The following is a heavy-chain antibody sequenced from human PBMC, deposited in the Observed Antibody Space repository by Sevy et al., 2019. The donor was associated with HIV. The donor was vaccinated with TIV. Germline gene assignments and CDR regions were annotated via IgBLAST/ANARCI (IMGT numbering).Heavy chain of an antibody. Sequence: GGSLTLSCAASRFTFSTYAMHWVRQAPGKGLEWVAVISYDGSNKYYADSVKGRFTISRDNSKNTMYLQMNSLRAEDTAVYYCARDFVDTAMVTTFAFDYWGQGTLVTVSS. D-gene: IGHD5-18*01. CDR1: RFTFSTYA. V-gene: IGHV3-30-3*01. CDR2: ISYDGSNK. J-gene: IGHJ4*02. CDR3: ARDFVDTAMVTTFAFDY.